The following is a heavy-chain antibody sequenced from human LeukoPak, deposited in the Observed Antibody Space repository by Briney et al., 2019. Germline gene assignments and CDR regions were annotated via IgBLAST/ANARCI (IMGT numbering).Heavy chain of an antibody. D-gene: IGHD6-19*01. Sequence: SETLSLTCTVSGGSISSYYWSWIRQPPGKGLEWIGYIYYSGSTNYNPSLKSRVTTSVDTSKNQFSLKLSSVTAADTAVYYCARRSSSGWYYFDYWGQGTLVTVSS. CDR3: ARRSSSGWYYFDY. V-gene: IGHV4-59*08. CDR2: IYYSGST. CDR1: GGSISSYY. J-gene: IGHJ4*02.